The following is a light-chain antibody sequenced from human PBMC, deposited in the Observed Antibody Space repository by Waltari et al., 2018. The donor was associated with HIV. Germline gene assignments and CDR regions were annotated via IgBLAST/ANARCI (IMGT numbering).Light chain of an antibody. J-gene: IGKJ4*01. CDR3: HQYSSWPLT. CDR2: TAS. Sequence: VLTQSPATLSVSPGEGATLSCRASQNIGNNLAWFQQKLGQAPRVLMYTASVRATGIPARFTGGGSGTDFTLTISSLQPEDVAIYYCHQYSSWPLTFGGGTKVEI. V-gene: IGKV3-15*01. CDR1: QNIGNN.